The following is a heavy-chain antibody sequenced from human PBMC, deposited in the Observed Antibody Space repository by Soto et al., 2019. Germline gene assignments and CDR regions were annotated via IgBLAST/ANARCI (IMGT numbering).Heavy chain of an antibody. D-gene: IGHD3-10*01. CDR3: ARHAFGSGFYYGMGV. CDR2: IYYTGST. Sequence: QVQLQESGPGLVKPSETLSLTCTVSGDSITSYYWSWIRQPPGKGLEWLGYIYYTGSTTYNPSLKSRVTISLDTSKNQFSLKLNSVTAADTAVDYCARHAFGSGFYYGMGVWGQGTTVTVSS. J-gene: IGHJ6*02. CDR1: GDSITSYY. V-gene: IGHV4-59*08.